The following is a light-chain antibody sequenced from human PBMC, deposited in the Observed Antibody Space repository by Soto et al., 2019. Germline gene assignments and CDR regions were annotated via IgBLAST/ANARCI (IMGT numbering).Light chain of an antibody. Sequence: EIVLTQSPATLSLSPGERATLSCRASHSVSTSLAWYQQKPGQAPRLLIYGASTRATGIPARFSGSGSGTEFTLTISSLQSEDFAVYYCQQYNNWPPITFGQGTRLEIK. J-gene: IGKJ5*01. CDR1: HSVSTS. CDR2: GAS. V-gene: IGKV3-15*01. CDR3: QQYNNWPPIT.